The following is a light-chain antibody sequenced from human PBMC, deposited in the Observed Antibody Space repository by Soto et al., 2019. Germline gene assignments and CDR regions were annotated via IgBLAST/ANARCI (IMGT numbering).Light chain of an antibody. CDR1: SSSIGAGYG. J-gene: IGLJ3*02. CDR3: QSYDNSLSSWV. V-gene: IGLV1-40*01. CDR2: GNN. Sequence: QAVVTQPPSVSGAPGQRVTISCTGSSSSIGAGYGVHWYQQLPGTAPKLLIYGNNNRPSGVPDRFSGSKSGTSASLAITGLQAEDEADYYCQSYDNSLSSWVFGGGTQLTVL.